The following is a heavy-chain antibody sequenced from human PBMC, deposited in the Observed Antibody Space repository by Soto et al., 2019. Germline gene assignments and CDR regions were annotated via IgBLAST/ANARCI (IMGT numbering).Heavy chain of an antibody. CDR3: AKVSRKGSAIDFDY. J-gene: IGHJ4*02. D-gene: IGHD3-10*01. CDR2: VNPNNGDT. CDR1: GYTFSNYD. V-gene: IGHV1-8*01. Sequence: QVQLVQSGAELKKPGASVKVSCKASGYTFSNYDMHWVRQATGQGPEWIGWVNPNNGDTGYAQKFQGRVTLTTDISTTTAYMELTSLRSEDKAIYYCAKVSRKGSAIDFDYWGQGTLITVSS.